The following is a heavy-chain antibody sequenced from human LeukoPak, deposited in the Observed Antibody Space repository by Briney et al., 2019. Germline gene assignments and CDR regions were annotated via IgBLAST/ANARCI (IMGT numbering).Heavy chain of an antibody. CDR2: INPNGGDT. V-gene: IGHV1-2*06. Sequence: ASVKVSCKAAGYNFPAYFMHWVRQAPGQGLEWMGRINPNGGDTNYAQKFQGRVTMTSDTSISTAYMELNSLMSDDTAVYYCVRVGFTTSWSNVDYWGQGTLVTVSS. CDR1: GYNFPAYF. D-gene: IGHD2-2*01. CDR3: VRVGFTTSWSNVDY. J-gene: IGHJ4*02.